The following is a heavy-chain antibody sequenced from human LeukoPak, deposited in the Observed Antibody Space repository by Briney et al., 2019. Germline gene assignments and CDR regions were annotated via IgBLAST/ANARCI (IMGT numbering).Heavy chain of an antibody. D-gene: IGHD6-13*01. Sequence: GGSLRLSCAASGFTVSSNYMSWVRQAPGKGLEGVSVIYSGGSTYYADSVKGRFTISRDNSKNTLYLQMNSLRAEDTAVYYCARVGILDYAFDIWGQGTMVTVSS. CDR2: IYSGGST. CDR3: ARVGILDYAFDI. CDR1: GFTVSSNY. V-gene: IGHV3-53*01. J-gene: IGHJ3*02.